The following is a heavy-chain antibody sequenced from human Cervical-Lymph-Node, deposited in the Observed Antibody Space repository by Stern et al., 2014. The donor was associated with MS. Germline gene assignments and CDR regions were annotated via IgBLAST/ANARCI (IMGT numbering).Heavy chain of an antibody. CDR1: GGSISSSTYY. J-gene: IGHJ5*02. V-gene: IGHV4-39*01. D-gene: IGHD6-19*01. Sequence: VQLVESGPGLVKPSETLSLTCTVSGGSISSSTYYWGWIRQPPGKGLEWIGSIYYSGSTYYNPSLKSRVTISVDTSKNQFSLKRSFGTAADTAVYYCACVSGSGPWGQGTLVTVSS. CDR3: ACVSGSGP. CDR2: IYYSGST.